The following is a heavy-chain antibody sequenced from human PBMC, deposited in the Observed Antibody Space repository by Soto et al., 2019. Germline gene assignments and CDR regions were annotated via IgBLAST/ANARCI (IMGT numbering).Heavy chain of an antibody. V-gene: IGHV5-51*01. CDR2: IYPGDSDT. D-gene: IGHD2-2*01. CDR3: ARPSSRHYYYYGMDV. Sequence: PGESLKISCKGSGYSFTSYWIGWVRQMPGKGLEWMGIIYPGDSDTRYSPSFQGQVTISADKSISTAYLQWSSLKASDTAMYYCARPSSRHYYYYGMDVWGQGTTVTVS. CDR1: GYSFTSYW. J-gene: IGHJ6*02.